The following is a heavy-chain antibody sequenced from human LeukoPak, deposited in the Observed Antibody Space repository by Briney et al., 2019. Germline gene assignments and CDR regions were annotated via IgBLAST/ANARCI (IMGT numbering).Heavy chain of an antibody. CDR1: GFTFSSYG. Sequence: PGRSLRLSCAASGFTFSSYGMHWVRQAPGKGLEWVAVIWYDGSNKYYADSVKGRFTISRDNSKNTLYLQMNSLRAEDTAVYYCAREGTIFGVIYNWFDPWGQGTLVTVSS. J-gene: IGHJ5*02. D-gene: IGHD3-3*01. CDR2: IWYDGSNK. CDR3: AREGTIFGVIYNWFDP. V-gene: IGHV3-33*01.